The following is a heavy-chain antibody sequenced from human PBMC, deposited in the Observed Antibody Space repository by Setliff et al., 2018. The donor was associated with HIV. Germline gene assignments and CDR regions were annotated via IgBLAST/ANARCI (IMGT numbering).Heavy chain of an antibody. D-gene: IGHD3-9*01. Sequence: ASVKVSCKAFGYTFTRYSLNWVRQAPGQGLEWLGWINTNTWDPTYAQAFTGRLVFSLDTALSTAYLEISGLKVEDSAVYYCARDSSEYYDILTGEYHNMDVWGKGTSVTVSS. CDR3: ARDSSEYYDILTGEYHNMDV. CDR1: GYTFTRYS. J-gene: IGHJ6*03. V-gene: IGHV7-4-1*02. CDR2: INTNTWDP.